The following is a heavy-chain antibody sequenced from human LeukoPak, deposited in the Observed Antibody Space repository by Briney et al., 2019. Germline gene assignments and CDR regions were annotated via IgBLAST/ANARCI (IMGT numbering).Heavy chain of an antibody. Sequence: PSETLSLTCAVYGGSFSGYYWSWIRQPPGKGLEWIGEINHSGSTNYNPPLKSRVTISVDTSKNQFSLKLSSVTAADTAVYYCARDPNYYDSGGPPSGFDYWGQGTLVTVSS. CDR2: INHSGST. CDR1: GGSFSGYY. D-gene: IGHD3-22*01. CDR3: ARDPNYYDSGGPPSGFDY. J-gene: IGHJ4*02. V-gene: IGHV4-34*01.